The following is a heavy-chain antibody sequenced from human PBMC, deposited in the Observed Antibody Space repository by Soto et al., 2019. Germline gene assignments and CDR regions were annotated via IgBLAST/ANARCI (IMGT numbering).Heavy chain of an antibody. CDR1: GFTFSSYG. J-gene: IGHJ4*02. CDR3: AREKDSTMGPSFDS. D-gene: IGHD5-18*01. V-gene: IGHV3-33*08. Sequence: QVQMVESGGGVVQPGKSLRLSCAASGFTFSSYGMHWVRQAPGKGLEWVAVIWYDGSNKDYADSVKGRFTISRDNSKNTLYLQINSLRAGDTAAYYCAREKDSTMGPSFDSWGQGTLVSVSS. CDR2: IWYDGSNK.